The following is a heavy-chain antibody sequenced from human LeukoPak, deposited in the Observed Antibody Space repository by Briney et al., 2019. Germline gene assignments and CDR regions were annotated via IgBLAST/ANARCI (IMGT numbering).Heavy chain of an antibody. J-gene: IGHJ5*02. V-gene: IGHV1-2*02. D-gene: IGHD6-13*01. CDR3: AREVGSSWYTNWFDP. CDR2: INPNSGGT. Sequence: ASVKISCKASGYTFTGYYMHWVRQAPGQGLEWLGWINPNSGGTNYAQKFQGRVTMTRDTSISTAYMELSRLRSDDTAVYYCAREVGSSWYTNWFDPWGQGTLVTVSS. CDR1: GYTFTGYY.